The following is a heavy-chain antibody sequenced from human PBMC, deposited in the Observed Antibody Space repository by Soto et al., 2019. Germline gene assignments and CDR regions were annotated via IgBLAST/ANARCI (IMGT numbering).Heavy chain of an antibody. CDR1: GGSFGSSA. CDR2: IIPVFDKA. D-gene: IGHD3-16*01. V-gene: IGHV1-69*01. J-gene: IGHJ3*01. CDR3: ARLRRDWGDAFDL. Sequence: QVQLVQSGADVKKPGSSVKVSCKTSGGSFGSSAISWVRQAPAQGLEWMGEIIPVFDKANYAQNFQDRLTITADESTGTVFMQLSSLRSDDTAVYFCARLRRDWGDAFDLWGQGTFVNVSS.